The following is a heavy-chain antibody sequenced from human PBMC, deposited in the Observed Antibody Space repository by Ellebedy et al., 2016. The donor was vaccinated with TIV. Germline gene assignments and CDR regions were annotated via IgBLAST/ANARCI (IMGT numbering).Heavy chain of an antibody. CDR2: ISYDGGNK. CDR3: ARVRDSIRLYDALYN. Sequence: GGSLRLXXAASAFTFSSFAMSCVRLAQGKGLEWVAVISYDGGNKYYVDSVKGRFTISRDNSKNTLYLQMNSLRTEDAAVYYCARVRDSIRLYDALYNWGQGTMVTVSS. CDR1: AFTFSSFA. V-gene: IGHV3-30*04. D-gene: IGHD3-22*01. J-gene: IGHJ3*02.